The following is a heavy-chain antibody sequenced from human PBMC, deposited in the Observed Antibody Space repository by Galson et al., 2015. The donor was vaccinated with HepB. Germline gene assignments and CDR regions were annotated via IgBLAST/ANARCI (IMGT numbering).Heavy chain of an antibody. J-gene: IGHJ2*01. CDR1: GLIVSNNY. CDR3: ASSSDPTRNWHFDL. CDR2: IYGGGDT. V-gene: IGHV3-66*02. Sequence: SLRLSCAASGLIVSNNYMTWVRQAPGKGLEWVPLIYGGGDTTYADSVGGRFTISRDISKSTLYVQMTSLTAEDTAVYYCASSSDPTRNWHFDLWGRGTLVIVSS. D-gene: IGHD6-19*01.